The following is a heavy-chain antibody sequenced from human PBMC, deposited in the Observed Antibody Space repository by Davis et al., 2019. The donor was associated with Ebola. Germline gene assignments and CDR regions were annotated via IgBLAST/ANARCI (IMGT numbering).Heavy chain of an antibody. CDR3: AKLGEGDYRPYGHYGMDV. J-gene: IGHJ6*04. Sequence: GESLKIPCAASGFTFSSYGMHWVRQAPGKGLEWVAVISYDGSNKYYADSVKGRFTISRDNSKNTLYLQMNSLRAEDTAVYYCAKLGEGDYRPYGHYGMDVWGKGTTVTVSS. CDR1: GFTFSSYG. V-gene: IGHV3-30*18. D-gene: IGHD4-17*01. CDR2: ISYDGSNK.